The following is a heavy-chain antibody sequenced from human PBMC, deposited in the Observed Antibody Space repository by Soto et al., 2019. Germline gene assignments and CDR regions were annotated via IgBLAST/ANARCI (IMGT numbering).Heavy chain of an antibody. V-gene: IGHV3-30*03. CDR3: APWFGAFDY. Sequence: QVQLVESGGGVVQPGRSLRLSCAASGFTFSSYGMHWVRQAPGKGLEWVVVISYDGSNKYYADSVKGRFTISRDNSKNTLYLRMNSLRAEDTAVYYCAPWFGAFDYWGQGTLVTVSS. D-gene: IGHD3-10*01. CDR2: ISYDGSNK. J-gene: IGHJ4*02. CDR1: GFTFSSYG.